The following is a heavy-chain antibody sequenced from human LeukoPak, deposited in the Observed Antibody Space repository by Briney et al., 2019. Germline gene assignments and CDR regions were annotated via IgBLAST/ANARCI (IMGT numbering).Heavy chain of an antibody. Sequence: PGGSLRPSCAASGCTFSSYWMSWVRQAPGKGLEWVANIKQDGSEKYYVDSVKGRFTISRDNAKNSLYLQMNSLRAEDTALYYCAKDIGSVGATDFDYWGQGTLVTVSS. V-gene: IGHV3-7*03. CDR1: GCTFSSYW. CDR3: AKDIGSVGATDFDY. CDR2: IKQDGSEK. D-gene: IGHD1-26*01. J-gene: IGHJ4*02.